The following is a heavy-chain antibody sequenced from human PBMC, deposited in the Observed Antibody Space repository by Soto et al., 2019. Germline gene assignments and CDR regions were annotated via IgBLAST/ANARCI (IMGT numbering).Heavy chain of an antibody. V-gene: IGHV4-34*01. CDR3: ARGRIAVAESIVPFDI. Sequence: PSETLSLTCAVYGGSFSGYYWSWIRQPPGKGLEWIGEINHSGSTNYNPSLKSRVTISVDTSKNQFSLKLSSVTAADTAVYYCARGRIAVAESIVPFDIWGQGTMVTVSS. D-gene: IGHD6-19*01. J-gene: IGHJ3*02. CDR1: GGSFSGYY. CDR2: INHSGST.